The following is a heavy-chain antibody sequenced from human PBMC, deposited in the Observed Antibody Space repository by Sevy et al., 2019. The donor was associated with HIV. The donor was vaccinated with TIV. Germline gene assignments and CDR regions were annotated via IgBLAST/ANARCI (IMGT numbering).Heavy chain of an antibody. Sequence: GGSLRLSCVTSGFSFSKYWMHWVRLLPGKGLEWVSRITRDGSSTSYADSMKGRVTISRDKAKNTLNLQMISLRAEDSALYYCVRDNRGYTYGYASVWGQGTLVTVSS. D-gene: IGHD5-18*01. CDR3: VRDNRGYTYGYASV. CDR1: GFSFSKYW. J-gene: IGHJ4*02. CDR2: ITRDGSST. V-gene: IGHV3-74*01.